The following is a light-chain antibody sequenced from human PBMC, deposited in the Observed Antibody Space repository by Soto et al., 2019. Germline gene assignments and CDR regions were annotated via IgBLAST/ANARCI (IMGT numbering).Light chain of an antibody. CDR2: EVS. J-gene: IGLJ1*01. V-gene: IGLV2-14*01. CDR3: SSYTSSSTPV. Sequence: QSVLTQHASVSGSPGQSITISCTGTSSDVGGYNYVSWYQQHPGKAPKLMIYEVSNRPSGVSNRFSGSKSGNTASLTISGLQAEDEAYYYCSSYTSSSTPVFGTGTKVTVL. CDR1: SSDVGGYNY.